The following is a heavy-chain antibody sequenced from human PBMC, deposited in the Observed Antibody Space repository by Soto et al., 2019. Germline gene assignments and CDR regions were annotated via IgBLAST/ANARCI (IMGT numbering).Heavy chain of an antibody. CDR1: GFSLSSTRMA. CDR2: IYWDDDK. J-gene: IGHJ4*02. CDR3: AHIVVAGVGYYFDY. D-gene: IGHD6-19*01. Sequence: QITLKESGPTLVKPTQTLTLTCTFSGFSLSSTRMAVGWIRQPPGKALEWLALIYWDDDKRYSPFLKSRLTITKDTSKNQVVLTMSNMDPVGTARYYCAHIVVAGVGYYFDYWGQGTLVTVSS. V-gene: IGHV2-5*02.